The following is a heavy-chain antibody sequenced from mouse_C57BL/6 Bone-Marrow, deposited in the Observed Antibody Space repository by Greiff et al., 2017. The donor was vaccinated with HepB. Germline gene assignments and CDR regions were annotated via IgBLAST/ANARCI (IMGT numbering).Heavy chain of an antibody. V-gene: IGHV10-1*01. Sequence: EVKLMESGGGLVQPKGSLKLSCAASGFSFNTYAMNWVRQAPGKGLEWVARIRSKSNNYATYYADSVKDRFTISRDDSESMLYLQMNNLKTEDTAMYYCVREDGSSPYYAMDYWGQGTSVTVSS. J-gene: IGHJ4*01. CDR3: VREDGSSPYYAMDY. D-gene: IGHD1-1*01. CDR1: GFSFNTYA. CDR2: IRSKSNNYAT.